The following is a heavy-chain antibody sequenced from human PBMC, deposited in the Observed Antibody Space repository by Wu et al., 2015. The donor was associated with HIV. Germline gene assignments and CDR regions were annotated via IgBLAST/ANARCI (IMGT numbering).Heavy chain of an antibody. CDR3: CHSLHRK. Sequence: EVQLLQSGAEVKEPGTSLKISCKVSGYTFSDYYIHWVQQAPGKGLEWVGLIDPQDGETNTQRGSRAESPLTADTSREHNVSGNEQPGRSGDTAFYYCCHSLHRKWGPGT. J-gene: IGHJ3*01. CDR2: IDPQDGET. CDR1: GYTFSDYY. D-gene: IGHD4-11*01. V-gene: IGHV1-69-2*01.